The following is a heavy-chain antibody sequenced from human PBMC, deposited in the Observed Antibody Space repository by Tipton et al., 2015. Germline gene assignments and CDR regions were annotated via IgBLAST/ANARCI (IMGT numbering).Heavy chain of an antibody. CDR2: ISPGGNT. Sequence: LRLSCAVYGGSFTDYSYIWIRQPPGKGLEWIGEISPGGNTNYNPSLKSRVTISADTSKNQFSLNLSSVTAADTAVYYCASALPVAGSARIDYWGQGILVTVSS. CDR1: GGSFTDYS. D-gene: IGHD6-19*01. J-gene: IGHJ4*02. CDR3: ASALPVAGSARIDY. V-gene: IGHV4-34*01.